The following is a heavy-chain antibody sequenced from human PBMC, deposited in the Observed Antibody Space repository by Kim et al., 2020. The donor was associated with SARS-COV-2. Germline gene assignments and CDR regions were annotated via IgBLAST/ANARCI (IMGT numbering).Heavy chain of an antibody. CDR1: GFTFSSYA. CDR2: ISGSGGST. CDR3: AKGATVTDHYYYYYGMDV. J-gene: IGHJ6*02. D-gene: IGHD4-4*01. V-gene: IGHV3-23*01. Sequence: GGSLRLSCAASGFTFSSYAMSWVRQAPGKGLEWVSAISGSGGSTYYADSVKGRFTISRDNSKNTLYLQMNSLRAEDTAVYYCAKGATVTDHYYYYYGMDVWGQGTTVTVSS.